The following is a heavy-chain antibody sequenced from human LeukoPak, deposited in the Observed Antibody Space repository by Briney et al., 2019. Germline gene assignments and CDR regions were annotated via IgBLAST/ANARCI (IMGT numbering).Heavy chain of an antibody. J-gene: IGHJ3*02. D-gene: IGHD3-22*01. CDR3: ARAIPYYYDSSGYFSDDAFDI. CDR2: VNPNSGDT. Sequence: ASVKVSCKASGYTFTGYYLHWVRQAPGQGLEWMGCVNPNSGDTNYAQKFQGSVTMTRDTSISTVYMELSRLRSDDTAVYYCARAIPYYYDSSGYFSDDAFDIWGQGTMVTVSS. V-gene: IGHV1-2*02. CDR1: GYTFTGYY.